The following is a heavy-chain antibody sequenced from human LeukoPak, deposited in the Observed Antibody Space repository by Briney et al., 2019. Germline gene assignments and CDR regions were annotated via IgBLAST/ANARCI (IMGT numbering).Heavy chain of an antibody. CDR2: IRSKANSYAT. CDR3: TRQDGVFQFDY. V-gene: IGHV3-73*01. Sequence: GGSLRLSCAASGFTFSGSAMNWVRQASGKGLEWVGRIRSKANSYATAYAASVKGRFTISRDDSKNTAYLQMNSLKTEDTAVYYCTRQDGVFQFDYWGQGTLVTVSS. D-gene: IGHD3-16*01. CDR1: GFTFSGSA. J-gene: IGHJ4*02.